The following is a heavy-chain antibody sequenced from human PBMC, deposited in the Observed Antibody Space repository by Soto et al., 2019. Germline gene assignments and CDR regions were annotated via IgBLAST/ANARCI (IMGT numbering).Heavy chain of an antibody. CDR2: IRFDGSNI. D-gene: IGHD3-10*02. CDR3: ARDGVGVTTFWGFLDY. Sequence: QVQMVESGGGVVQPGGSLRLSCAVSESIFRGYGMHWVRQAPGKGLEWGAIIRFDGSNIHYADYVMGRFTISRDNSMNMLYLEMNNLRVEDTAVYYCARDGVGVTTFWGFLDYWGQGTLVTVSA. V-gene: IGHV3-33*01. J-gene: IGHJ4*02. CDR1: ESIFRGYG.